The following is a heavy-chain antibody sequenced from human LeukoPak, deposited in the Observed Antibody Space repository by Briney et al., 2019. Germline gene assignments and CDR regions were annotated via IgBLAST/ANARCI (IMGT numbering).Heavy chain of an antibody. CDR1: GYTFTSYG. CDR2: ISAYNGNT. J-gene: IGHJ6*03. D-gene: IGHD5-12*01. Sequence: ASVKVSCKASGYTFTSYGISWVRQAPGQGLEWMGWISAYNGNTNYAQKLQGRVTMTTDTSTSTAYMELRSLRSDDTAVYYCAREGSVATTMIPCYYYYYMDVWGKGTTVTISS. V-gene: IGHV1-18*01. CDR3: AREGSVATTMIPCYYYYYMDV.